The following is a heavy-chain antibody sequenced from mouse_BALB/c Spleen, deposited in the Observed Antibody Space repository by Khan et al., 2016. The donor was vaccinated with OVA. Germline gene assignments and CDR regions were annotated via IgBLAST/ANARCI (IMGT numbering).Heavy chain of an antibody. CDR1: GFSLTNYG. J-gene: IGHJ4*01. CDR3: ARQPYYHYNIMDY. D-gene: IGHD2-10*01. Sequence: QVQLKQSGPGLAAPSQSLSITCTISGFSLTNYGVHWIRQPPGKGLEWLVVIWKDGSTNYNSALKSRLTITKDNSQSQVFLKMNSLQTDDTAIYFCARQPYYHYNIMDYWGQGTSVTVSS. V-gene: IGHV2-6-1*01. CDR2: IWKDGST.